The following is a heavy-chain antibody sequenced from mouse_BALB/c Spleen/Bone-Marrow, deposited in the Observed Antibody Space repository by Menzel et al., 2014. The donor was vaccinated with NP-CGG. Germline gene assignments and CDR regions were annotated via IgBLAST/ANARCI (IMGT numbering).Heavy chain of an antibody. Sequence: EVKVVESGGGLVKPGGSLKLSCAASGFTFSSYAMSWVQQTPGKRLEWVATISSGGSYTYYPDTVKGQFTISRDNAKNTLYLQRSKLRSEDTAMYYCARHGITSLLDYWGQGTPLTVSS. V-gene: IGHV5-9-3*01. J-gene: IGHJ2*01. CDR3: ARHGITSLLDY. CDR2: ISSGGSYT. CDR1: GFTFSSYA. D-gene: IGHD2-4*01.